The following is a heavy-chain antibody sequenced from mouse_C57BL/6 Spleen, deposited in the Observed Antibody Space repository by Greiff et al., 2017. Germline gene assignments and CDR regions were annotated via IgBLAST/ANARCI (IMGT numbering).Heavy chain of an antibody. D-gene: IGHD1-1*01. Sequence: QVQLQQPGAELVKPGASVKLSCKASGYTFTSYWMHWVKQRPGQGLEWIGMIHPNSGSTNYNEKFKSKATLTVDKSSSTAYMQLSSLTSEDSAVYYCAREADYGGSSWGYWGQGTTLTVSS. V-gene: IGHV1-64*01. CDR3: AREADYGGSSWGY. J-gene: IGHJ2*01. CDR1: GYTFTSYW. CDR2: IHPNSGST.